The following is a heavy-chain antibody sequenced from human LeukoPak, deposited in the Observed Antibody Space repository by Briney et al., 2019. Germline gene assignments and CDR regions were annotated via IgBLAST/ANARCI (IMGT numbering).Heavy chain of an antibody. Sequence: ASVKVSCKASGYTFTSYGISWVRQAPGQGLEWMGWMNPNSGNTGYAQKFQGRVTKTRNTSISTAYMELSSLRSEDTAVYYCANTYDYVWGSYRDWGQGTLVTVSS. V-gene: IGHV1-8*02. CDR2: MNPNSGNT. D-gene: IGHD3-16*02. J-gene: IGHJ4*02. CDR1: GYTFTSYG. CDR3: ANTYDYVWGSYRD.